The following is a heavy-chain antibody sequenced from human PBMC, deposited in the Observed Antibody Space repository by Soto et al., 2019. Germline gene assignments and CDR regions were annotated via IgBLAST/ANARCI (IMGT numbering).Heavy chain of an antibody. CDR3: ARGGNYYDSSGYYYDH. CDR1: GGTFSSYA. D-gene: IGHD3-22*01. Sequence: QVQLVQSGAEVKQPGSSVKVSCKASGGTFSSYAISWVRQAPGQGLEWMGGIIPIFGTANYAQKFQGRVTSTADESTSTAYMELSSLRSEDTAVYYCARGGNYYDSSGYYYDHWGQGTLVTVSS. CDR2: IIPIFGTA. V-gene: IGHV1-69*01. J-gene: IGHJ4*02.